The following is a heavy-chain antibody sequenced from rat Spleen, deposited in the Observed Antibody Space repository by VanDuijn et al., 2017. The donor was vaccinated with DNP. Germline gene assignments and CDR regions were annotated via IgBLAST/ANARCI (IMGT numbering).Heavy chain of an antibody. Sequence: EVQLQESGPGLVKPSQSLSLTCSVTGYSITSNYWGWIRKFPGNKMEWIGHISYSSSTSYNPSLKSRIYITRDTSKNQFFLQLNSVTTEDTATYYCARGLNYGGYIYSWYFDFWGPGTMVTVSS. V-gene: IGHV3-1*01. CDR3: ARGLNYGGYIYSWYFDF. CDR1: GYSITSNY. J-gene: IGHJ1*01. CDR2: ISYSSST. D-gene: IGHD1-11*01.